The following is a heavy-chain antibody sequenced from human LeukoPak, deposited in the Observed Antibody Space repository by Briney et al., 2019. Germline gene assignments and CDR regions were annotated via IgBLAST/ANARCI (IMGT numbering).Heavy chain of an antibody. CDR3: ARGPGPAIRLGELSFMVPYYFDY. CDR1: GGSFSGYY. Sequence: KSSETLSLTCAVYGGSFSGYYWSWSRQPPGKGLGLVGEMNHSESTNYNPSRKSRATISIDTSKKQFSLKLSSVTAAATAVYYCARGPGPAIRLGELSFMVPYYFDYWGQGTLVTVSS. D-gene: IGHD3-16*02. J-gene: IGHJ4*02. CDR2: MNHSEST. V-gene: IGHV4-34*01.